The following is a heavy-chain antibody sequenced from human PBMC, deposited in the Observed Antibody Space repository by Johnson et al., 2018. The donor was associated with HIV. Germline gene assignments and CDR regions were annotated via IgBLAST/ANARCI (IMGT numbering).Heavy chain of an antibody. CDR3: EKDLTSFIVGANDAFDI. D-gene: IGHD1-26*01. CDR1: GITFSSSG. CDR2: IRYDGNNK. V-gene: IGHV3-30*02. J-gene: IGHJ3*02. Sequence: QVQLVESGGGVVQPGGSLRLSCAAYGITFSSSGMNWVRQAPGKGLEWVSFIRYDGNNKYYTDSVKGRFTISRDNSKNTLYLQMNSLRAEDTAVYYCEKDLTSFIVGANDAFDIWGQGTMVTVSS.